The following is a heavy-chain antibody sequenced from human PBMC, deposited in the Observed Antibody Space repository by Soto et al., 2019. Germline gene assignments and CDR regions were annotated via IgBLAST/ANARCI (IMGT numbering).Heavy chain of an antibody. CDR1: GYTFTCYY. CDR3: ARGWELRYFYFDS. Sequence: ASLKVSCNASGYTFTCYYMHWVRQAPGKGLEWMGWINPNSGGTNYAQKFQGRVTMTRDTSISTAYMELSRLRTDDSAVYYCARGWELRYFYFDSWRKGSLFTVSS. D-gene: IGHD3-9*01. CDR2: INPNSGGT. J-gene: IGHJ4*02. V-gene: IGHV1-2*02.